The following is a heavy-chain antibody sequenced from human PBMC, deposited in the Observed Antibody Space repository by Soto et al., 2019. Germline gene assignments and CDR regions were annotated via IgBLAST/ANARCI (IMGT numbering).Heavy chain of an antibody. V-gene: IGHV3-9*01. CDR1: GFTFGDYA. CDR3: AKGESIVAGGWGAFDI. CDR2: ISWTSNNI. Sequence: EVQLVESGGGLVQPGRSLRLSCAASGFTFGDYAMHWVRQAPGKGLEWVSGISWTSNNIDYADSVKGRFTISRDNAKNSLYLQMNSLRAEDTAFYYCAKGESIVAGGWGAFDIWGQGTMVSVSS. D-gene: IGHD6-13*01. J-gene: IGHJ3*02.